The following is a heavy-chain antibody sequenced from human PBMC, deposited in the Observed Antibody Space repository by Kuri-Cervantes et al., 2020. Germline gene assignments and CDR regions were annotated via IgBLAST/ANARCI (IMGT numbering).Heavy chain of an antibody. V-gene: IGHV4-61*05. D-gene: IGHD3-22*01. J-gene: IGHJ4*02. CDR1: GGSIRSSNYY. Sequence: GSLRLSCTVSGGSIRSSNYYWGWIRQPPGKGLEWIGQFYYSGKTKYNPSLQSRVTISIDTSKNQFSLKLSSVTAADTAVYYCARFMYFYDSPDYWGQGTLVTVSS. CDR3: ARFMYFYDSPDY. CDR2: FYYSGKT.